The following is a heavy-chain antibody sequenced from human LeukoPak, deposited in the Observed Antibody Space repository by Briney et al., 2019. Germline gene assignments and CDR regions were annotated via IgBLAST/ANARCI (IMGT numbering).Heavy chain of an antibody. Sequence: GGSLRLFCAASGFTFSSEAMTWVRQAPGKGLEWVSSISDSGRTTYHADSVKGRFTISRDNSKSTVYLQMNSLRAEDTALYYCAKGLGFLPQFDYWGQGTLVAVSS. J-gene: IGHJ4*02. V-gene: IGHV3-23*01. CDR1: GFTFSSEA. D-gene: IGHD6-19*01. CDR2: ISDSGRTT. CDR3: AKGLGFLPQFDY.